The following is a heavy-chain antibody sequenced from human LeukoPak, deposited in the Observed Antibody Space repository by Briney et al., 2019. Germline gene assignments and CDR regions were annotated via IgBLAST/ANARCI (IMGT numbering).Heavy chain of an antibody. V-gene: IGHV4-4*07. J-gene: IGHJ6*03. CDR1: GGSISSYD. CDR2: IYTSGST. D-gene: IGHD2-2*01. CDR3: ARGGGEQLLGGYYYYYYMDV. Sequence: SETLSLTCTVSGGSISSYDWSWVRQPAGKGLGWIGRIYTSGSTNYNPSLKSRVTISVDKSTNQFSLKLSSVTAADTAVYYCARGGGEQLLGGYYYYYYMDVWGKGTTVTVSS.